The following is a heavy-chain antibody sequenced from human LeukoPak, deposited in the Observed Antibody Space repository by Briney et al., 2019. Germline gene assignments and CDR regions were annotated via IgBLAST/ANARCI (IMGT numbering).Heavy chain of an antibody. D-gene: IGHD2-8*01. CDR1: GFTFSDYA. CDR2: ISSSGGSI. Sequence: GGSLRLSCAASGFTFSDYAMSWVRQGPGKGLEWVSHISSSGGSIYYADSVKGRFTISRDNSKNTLYLQMNSLRAEDTAVYYCAKASSVDIVLMVYTYFDYWGQGTLVTVSS. J-gene: IGHJ4*02. CDR3: AKASSVDIVLMVYTYFDY. V-gene: IGHV3-23*01.